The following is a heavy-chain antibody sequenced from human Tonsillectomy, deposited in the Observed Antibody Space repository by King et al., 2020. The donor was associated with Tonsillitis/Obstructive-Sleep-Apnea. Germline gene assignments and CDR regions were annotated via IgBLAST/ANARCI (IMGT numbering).Heavy chain of an antibody. CDR1: GFTFSSYS. CDR3: ARDKKVVPAAIPGSLDY. D-gene: IGHD2-2*02. CDR2: ISSSSSYI. J-gene: IGHJ4*02. V-gene: IGHV3-21*01. Sequence: VQLVESGGGLVKPGGSLRLSCAASGFTFSSYSMNWVRQAPGKGLEWVSSISSSSSYIYYADSVKGRFTISRDNAKNSLYLQMNSLRAEDTAVYYCARDKKVVPAAIPGSLDYWGQGTLVTVSS.